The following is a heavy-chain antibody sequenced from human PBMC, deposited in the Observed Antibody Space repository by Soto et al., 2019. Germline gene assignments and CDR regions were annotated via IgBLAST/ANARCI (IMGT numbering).Heavy chain of an antibody. Sequence: SATLSLTCAVYCLSFVGYYWSWISKPAGLGLDLIGEINHSGSTNYNPSLKSRVTISVDTSKNQFSLKLSSVTAADTAVYYCARVLSDQRSKGATAMPWGWAFDIWGQGTMVT. D-gene: IGHD5-18*01. CDR2: INHSGST. V-gene: IGHV4-34*01. J-gene: IGHJ3*02. CDR3: ARVLSDQRSKGATAMPWGWAFDI. CDR1: CLSFVGYY.